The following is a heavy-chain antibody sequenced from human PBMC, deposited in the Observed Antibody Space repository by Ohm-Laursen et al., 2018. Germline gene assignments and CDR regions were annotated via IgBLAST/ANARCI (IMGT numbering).Heavy chain of an antibody. Sequence: SLRLSCAASGFTFSDYSMTWVRQAPGKGLDWVSYISSSTTIYYADSVKGRFTISRDNAKNSLYLQMNSLRAEDTAVYYCARDSSGSGGDSDYWGQGTLVTVSS. CDR1: GFTFSDYS. J-gene: IGHJ4*02. V-gene: IGHV3-69-1*02. CDR3: ARDSSGSGGDSDY. D-gene: IGHD3-10*01. CDR2: ISSSTTI.